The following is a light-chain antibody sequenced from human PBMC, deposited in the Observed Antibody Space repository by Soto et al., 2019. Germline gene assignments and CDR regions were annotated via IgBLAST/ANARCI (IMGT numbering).Light chain of an antibody. CDR1: SGHSSYI. J-gene: IGLJ3*02. V-gene: IGLV4-60*02. Sequence: QSVLTQSSSASASLGSSVKLTCTLSSGHSSYIIAWHQQQPGKAPRYLMKLEGSGSYNKGSGVPDRFSGSSSGADRYLTISNLQFEVEADYYCETWDSNTWVFGGGTKVTVL. CDR2: LEGSGSY. CDR3: ETWDSNTWV.